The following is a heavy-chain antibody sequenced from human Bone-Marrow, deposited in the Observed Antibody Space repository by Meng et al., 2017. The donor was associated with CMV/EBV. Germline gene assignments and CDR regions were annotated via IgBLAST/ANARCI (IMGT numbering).Heavy chain of an antibody. Sequence: SVKVSCKASGGTFSSYAFSWVRQAPGQGLEWMGGIIPIFAIANYAQKFQGRVTITTDESTSTAYMELSSLRSEDTAVYYCARDSRVGATRYYYYGMDVWGQGTTVTVSS. V-gene: IGHV1-69*05. J-gene: IGHJ6*02. CDR1: GGTFSSYA. CDR3: ARDSRVGATRYYYYGMDV. CDR2: IIPIFAIA. D-gene: IGHD1-26*01.